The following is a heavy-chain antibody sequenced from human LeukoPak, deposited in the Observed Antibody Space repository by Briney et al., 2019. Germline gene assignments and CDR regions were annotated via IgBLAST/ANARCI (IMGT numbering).Heavy chain of an antibody. J-gene: IGHJ4*02. CDR1: TGSFSGYY. V-gene: IGHV4-34*01. CDR3: ARVGAGGWYGDY. D-gene: IGHD6-19*01. CDR2: TNHDGST. Sequence: SETLSLTCAVYTGSFSGYYWNWIRRPPGKGLEWIGETNHDGSTNYNPSLKSRVTISVDTSKNQFSLKLSSVTAADTAVYYCARVGAGGWYGDYWGQGTLVTVSS.